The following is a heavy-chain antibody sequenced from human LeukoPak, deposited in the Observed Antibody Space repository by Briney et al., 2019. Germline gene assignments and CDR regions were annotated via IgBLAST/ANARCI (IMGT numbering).Heavy chain of an antibody. J-gene: IGHJ4*02. CDR3: ARVLLESSGYYYDS. D-gene: IGHD3-22*01. Sequence: PSQTLSLTCTVSGDSITSGGYFWSWIRQHPGKGLEWIGYISYSGSTDYNPSLKSRVTISVDTSNDQFSLKLTSVTAADTAVYYCARVLLESSGYYYDSWGQGTLVTVSS. CDR1: GDSITSGGYF. CDR2: ISYSGST. V-gene: IGHV4-31*03.